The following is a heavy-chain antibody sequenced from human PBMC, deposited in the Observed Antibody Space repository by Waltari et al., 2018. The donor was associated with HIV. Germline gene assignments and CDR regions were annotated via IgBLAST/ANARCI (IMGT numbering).Heavy chain of an antibody. CDR1: GFSFSSYW. V-gene: IGHV3-7*01. J-gene: IGHJ4*02. D-gene: IGHD1-1*01. CDR3: ARDPLVEHRGILDY. CDR2: IKQDGSEK. Sequence: EVQLGESGGGLVKPGGSLRLSCAASGFSFSSYWMSWVRQAPGKGLEWVANIKQDGSEKYYVDSVKGRFTISRDNAKNSLYLQMNSLRAEDTAVYYCARDPLVEHRGILDYWGQGTLVTVSS.